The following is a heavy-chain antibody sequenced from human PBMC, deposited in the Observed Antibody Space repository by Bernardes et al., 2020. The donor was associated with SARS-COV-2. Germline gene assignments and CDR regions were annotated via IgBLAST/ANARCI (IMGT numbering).Heavy chain of an antibody. D-gene: IGHD2-21*01. V-gene: IGHV4-39*01. Sequence: SETLSLTCTVAGVSISSSNYYWGWIRQAPGKGLEWIGRTYSSGSSYYKPSPQSRVSESVYPSKDQFSLRLSFVTAADTAVYYCAGSSCGIDCYIGGLRSWDYGMDVWGQGTTVTVSS. CDR2: TYSSGSS. CDR1: GVSISSSNYY. J-gene: IGHJ6*02. CDR3: AGSSCGIDCYIGGLRSWDYGMDV.